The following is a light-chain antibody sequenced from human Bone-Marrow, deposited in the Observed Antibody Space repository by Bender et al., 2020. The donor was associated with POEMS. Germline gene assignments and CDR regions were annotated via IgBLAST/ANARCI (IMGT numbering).Light chain of an antibody. CDR3: QARDSRNII. Sequence: SYELTQPPSVSVSPGQTVSVTCSGYNLGDKYVCWYQHKPGQSPVLVIYQDTKRPSGIPERFSGSNSDNTATLTISGTQAIDEAAYYCQARDSRNIIFGGGTKLTVL. J-gene: IGLJ2*01. CDR1: NLGDKY. V-gene: IGLV3-1*01. CDR2: QDT.